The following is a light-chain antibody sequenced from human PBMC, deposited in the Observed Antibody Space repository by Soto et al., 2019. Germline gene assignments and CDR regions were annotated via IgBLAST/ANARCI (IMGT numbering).Light chain of an antibody. CDR1: SSDVGGYDH. CDR3: SSAAGNYIYV. V-gene: IGLV2-8*01. CDR2: EVT. Sequence: QSALTQPPSASGSPGQSVTIPCTGTSSDVGGYDHVSWYQQHPGKAPKLLIYEVTKRPAGVPDRFSGSKSGNTASLTVSGLPEEDDADYFCSSAAGNYIYVFGTGTKLTVL. J-gene: IGLJ1*01.